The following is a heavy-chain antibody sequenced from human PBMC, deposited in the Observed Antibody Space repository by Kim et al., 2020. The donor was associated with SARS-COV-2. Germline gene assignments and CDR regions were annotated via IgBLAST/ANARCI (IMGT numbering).Heavy chain of an antibody. CDR1: GYTFGNYG. Sequence: ASVKVSCKASGYTFGNYGISWVRQAPGQGLEWMGWISSYNGNTNYAQKLQGRVTMTRDTSTSTAYMELRTLRSDDTAVYYCARSQEGIFGVPKEDNWFDPWGQGTLVTVSS. D-gene: IGHD3-3*01. V-gene: IGHV1-18*04. J-gene: IGHJ5*02. CDR3: ARSQEGIFGVPKEDNWFDP. CDR2: ISSYNGNT.